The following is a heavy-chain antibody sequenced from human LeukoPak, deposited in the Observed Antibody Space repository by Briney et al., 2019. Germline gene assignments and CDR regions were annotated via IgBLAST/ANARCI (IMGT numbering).Heavy chain of an antibody. Sequence: ASVTVSCKASGGTFSSYAISWVRQAPGQGLEWMGGIIPIFGTANYAQKFQGRVTITADKSTSTAYMELSSLRSEDTAVYYCAQIAAAATDAFDIWGQGTMVTVSS. D-gene: IGHD6-13*01. CDR2: IIPIFGTA. CDR1: GGTFSSYA. V-gene: IGHV1-69*06. CDR3: AQIAAAATDAFDI. J-gene: IGHJ3*02.